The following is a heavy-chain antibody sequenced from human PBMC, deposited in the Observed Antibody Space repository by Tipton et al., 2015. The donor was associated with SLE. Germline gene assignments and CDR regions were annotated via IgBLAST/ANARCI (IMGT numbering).Heavy chain of an antibody. CDR1: GGSISSSNW. V-gene: IGHV4-4*02. D-gene: IGHD6-13*01. J-gene: IGHJ5*02. CDR3: ARDSLSSSWPGNWFDP. Sequence: TLSLTCAVSGGSISSSNWWSWVRQPPGKGLEWIGEIYHSGSTNYNPSLESRVTISVDKSKNQFSLKLSSVTAADTAVYYCARDSLSSSWPGNWFDPWGQGTLVTVSS. CDR2: IYHSGST.